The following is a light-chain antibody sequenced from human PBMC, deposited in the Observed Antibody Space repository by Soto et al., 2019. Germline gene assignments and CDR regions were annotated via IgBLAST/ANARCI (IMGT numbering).Light chain of an antibody. CDR2: DAS. Sequence: DIQMTQSPSTLSASVGDRVTITCRASQSISSWLAWYQQKPGKAPKLLIYDASSLESGVPSRFSGSGSGTEFTLTISSLEPEDFAVYYCQQPSNWPRTCGQGTKVDIK. V-gene: IGKV1-5*01. CDR3: QQPSNWPRT. J-gene: IGKJ1*01. CDR1: QSISSW.